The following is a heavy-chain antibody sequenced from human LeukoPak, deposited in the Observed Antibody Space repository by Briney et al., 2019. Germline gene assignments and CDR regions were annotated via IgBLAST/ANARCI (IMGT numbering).Heavy chain of an antibody. Sequence: GGSLRLSCAASGFXFSSYGIHWVRQAPGKGLEWVAVIWYDGSNKYYADSVKGRFTISRDNSKNTLYLQMNSLRAEDTAVYYCARGFAINYYDSSGYLHWGQGTLVTVSS. V-gene: IGHV3-33*01. CDR3: ARGFAINYYDSSGYLH. CDR1: GFXFSSYG. D-gene: IGHD3-22*01. J-gene: IGHJ4*02. CDR2: IWYDGSNK.